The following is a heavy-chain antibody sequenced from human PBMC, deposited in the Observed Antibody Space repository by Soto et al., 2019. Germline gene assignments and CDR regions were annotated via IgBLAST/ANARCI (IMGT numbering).Heavy chain of an antibody. CDR2: IYWNDDK. D-gene: IGHD6-13*01. Sequence: SGPTLVQPTQTLTLTCTFSGFSLSTSGVGVGWIRQPPGKALEWLALIYWNDDKSYSPTLKSRLTITKDNSKNQVGLTMTNMDSMDNATFYGAHASARYLPAKDGSSWPDEYFQHWGQGTLVTVSS. CDR3: AHASARYLPAKDGSSWPDEYFQH. J-gene: IGHJ1*01. CDR1: GFSLSTSGVG. V-gene: IGHV2-5*01.